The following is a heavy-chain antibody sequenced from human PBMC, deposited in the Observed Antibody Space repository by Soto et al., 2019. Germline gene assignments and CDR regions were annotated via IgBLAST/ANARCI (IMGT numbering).Heavy chain of an antibody. Sequence: EVQLVESGGGLVKPGGSPRLSCAASGFTFSSYSMNWVRQAPGKGLEWVSSISSSSSYIYYADSVKGRFTISRDNAKNSLYLQMNSLRAEDTAVYYCARDRVAGRFLEWPDSYYYYGMDVWGQGTTVTVSS. J-gene: IGHJ6*02. D-gene: IGHD3-3*01. CDR3: ARDRVAGRFLEWPDSYYYYGMDV. CDR2: ISSSSSYI. V-gene: IGHV3-21*01. CDR1: GFTFSSYS.